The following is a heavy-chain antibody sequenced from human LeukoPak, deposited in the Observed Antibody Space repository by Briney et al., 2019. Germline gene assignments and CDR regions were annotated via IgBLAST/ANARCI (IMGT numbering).Heavy chain of an antibody. J-gene: IGHJ6*02. V-gene: IGHV3-23*01. Sequence: PGGSLRLSCAASGFXFSSYAISWVRQAPGKGLEWVSAISGSGDSTYYADSVKGRFTISRDNSKNTLYLQMNSLRAEDTAVYYCAKRAFCYSSSCSYYYYYGMDVWGQGTTVTVSS. CDR1: GFXFSSYA. CDR3: AKRAFCYSSSCSYYYYYGMDV. CDR2: ISGSGDST. D-gene: IGHD2-2*01.